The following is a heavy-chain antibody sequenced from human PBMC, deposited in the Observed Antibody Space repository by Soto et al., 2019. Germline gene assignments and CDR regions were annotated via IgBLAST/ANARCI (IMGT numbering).Heavy chain of an antibody. CDR2: IIPFFHAP. Sequence: SVKVSCKASGGTFGKNAFSWVRQAPGQGLEWMGGIIPFFHAPNYAQKFQGRVTITADESMNMVFMEMSSLRSEDTAIYYCAKSRAAAPPRVGMDVWGQGTTVTASS. V-gene: IGHV1-69*13. CDR3: AKSRAAAPPRVGMDV. CDR1: GGTFGKNA. J-gene: IGHJ6*02. D-gene: IGHD6-25*01.